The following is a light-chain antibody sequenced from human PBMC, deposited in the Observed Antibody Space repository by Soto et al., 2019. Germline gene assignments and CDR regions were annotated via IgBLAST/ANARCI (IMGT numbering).Light chain of an antibody. V-gene: IGKV1-27*01. CDR1: QGISNY. CDR3: QKYNSAPRT. CDR2: AAS. J-gene: IGKJ5*01. Sequence: QVNPSSSFPSASVRDRVNNHFRAKQGISNYLAWYQQKPGKVPKLLIYAASTLQSGVPSRFSGSGSGTDFTLTISSLQPEDVATYYCQKYNSAPRTFGQGTRLEIK.